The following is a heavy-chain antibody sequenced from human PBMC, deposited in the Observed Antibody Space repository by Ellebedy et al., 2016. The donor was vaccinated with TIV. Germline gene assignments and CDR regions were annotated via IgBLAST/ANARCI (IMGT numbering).Heavy chain of an antibody. CDR1: GGIFSSYA. D-gene: IGHD2-8*01. J-gene: IGHJ4*02. V-gene: IGHV1-69*04. Sequence: ASVKVSCKASGGIFSSYAISWARQAPGQGLEWMGRVIPILGITNYAQKFQGRVTLTADKSTTTGYMDLSSLRSEDTAVYYCARGPSKNGDLINWGQGTLVTVSS. CDR2: VIPILGIT. CDR3: ARGPSKNGDLIN.